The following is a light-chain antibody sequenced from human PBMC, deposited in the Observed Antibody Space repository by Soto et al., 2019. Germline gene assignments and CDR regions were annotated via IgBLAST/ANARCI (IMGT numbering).Light chain of an antibody. V-gene: IGLV2-8*01. CDR1: NNDVGRYNY. CDR2: DVS. CDR3: SSYAGSNIWV. J-gene: IGLJ3*02. Sequence: QSALTQPPPASGSPGQSVTISCTGTNNDVGRYNYVSWYQQHPGKAPKVIISDVSERPSGVPDRFSGSKSGNTASLTVSGLQAEDEADYYCSSYAGSNIWVFGGGTKLTVL.